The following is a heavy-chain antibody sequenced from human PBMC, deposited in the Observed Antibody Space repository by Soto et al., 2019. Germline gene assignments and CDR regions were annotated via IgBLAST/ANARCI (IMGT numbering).Heavy chain of an antibody. Sequence: GASVKVSCKASGYTLTGYYMHWVRQAPGQGLEWMGWINPNSGGTNYAQKLQGRVTMTRDTSISTAYMELSGLRSDHTAVYYCATIVGGDDILTGSFDYWGQGTLVTVSS. CDR1: GYTLTGYY. D-gene: IGHD3-9*01. J-gene: IGHJ4*02. CDR3: ATIVGGDDILTGSFDY. V-gene: IGHV1-2*02. CDR2: INPNSGGT.